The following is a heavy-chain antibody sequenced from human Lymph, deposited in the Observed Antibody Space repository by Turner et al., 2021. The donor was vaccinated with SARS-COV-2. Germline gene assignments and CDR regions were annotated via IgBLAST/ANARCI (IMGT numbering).Heavy chain of an antibody. Sequence: VQLVDSGGVLVEPGGSLRLACAASGITGSRNYMSWVRQAQGKGLEWVSVIYSGGRSYYADSVKGRFTISRHNSKNTLYLQMNSLRAEDTAVYYCARDMDTAGGMDVWGQGTTVTVSS. J-gene: IGHJ6*02. CDR2: IYSGGRS. D-gene: IGHD5-18*01. V-gene: IGHV3-53*04. CDR3: ARDMDTAGGMDV. CDR1: GITGSRNY.